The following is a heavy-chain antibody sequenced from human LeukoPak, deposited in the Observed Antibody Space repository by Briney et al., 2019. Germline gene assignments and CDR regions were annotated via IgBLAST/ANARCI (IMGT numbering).Heavy chain of an antibody. J-gene: IGHJ6*02. CDR3: ARVSSGWYLYYYYGMDV. Sequence: GRSLRLSCAASGFTFSSYEMNWVRQAPGKGLEWVSYISSSGSTIYYADSVKGRFTISRDNAKNSLYLQMNSLRAEDTAVYYCARVSSGWYLYYYYGMDVWGQGTTVTVSS. V-gene: IGHV3-48*03. CDR2: ISSSGSTI. D-gene: IGHD6-19*01. CDR1: GFTFSSYE.